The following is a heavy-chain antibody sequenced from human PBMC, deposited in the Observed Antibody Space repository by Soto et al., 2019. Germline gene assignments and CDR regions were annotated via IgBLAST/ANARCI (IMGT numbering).Heavy chain of an antibody. V-gene: IGHV4-39*07. CDR1: GGPITSRIYS. J-gene: IGHJ5*02. Sequence: PSEAQSLTCADPGGPITSRIYSWGWSRQPPGKTLEWIGTIYYHGNTYSNPSLKSRVTISVDTSKNQFSLKLSSVTAADTAVYYCARTRYYGSGSYLPWFDPRGQGTLVTV. CDR3: ARTRYYGSGSYLPWFDP. D-gene: IGHD3-10*01. CDR2: IYYHGNT.